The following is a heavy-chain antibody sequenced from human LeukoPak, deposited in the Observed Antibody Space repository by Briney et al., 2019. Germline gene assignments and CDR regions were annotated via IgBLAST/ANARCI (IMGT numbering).Heavy chain of an antibody. CDR2: ITDSGGTT. V-gene: IGHV3-23*01. Sequence: PGGSLRLSCAASGFPFSSYAMRWVRQAPRKGLEWVSTITDSGGTTFYADSVKGRFTISRDNSKNTVYLQMNSLRAEDTAVYYCAKLWRGSHPRYFDHWGQGTLVTVSS. CDR1: GFPFSSYA. D-gene: IGHD1-26*01. CDR3: AKLWRGSHPRYFDH. J-gene: IGHJ4*02.